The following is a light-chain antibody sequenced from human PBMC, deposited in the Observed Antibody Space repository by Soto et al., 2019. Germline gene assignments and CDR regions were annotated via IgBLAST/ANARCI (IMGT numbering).Light chain of an antibody. CDR3: QQYGHSAWT. Sequence: EIVLTQSPGTLSLSPGERATLSCRASQNVRSPYLAWYKQKPGQAPRLLIYAASSRAAGIPDRFSGSGSGTDFNLTISRLEPEDFAVYYCQQYGHSAWTFGQGTKVEIK. V-gene: IGKV3-20*01. CDR1: QNVRSPY. J-gene: IGKJ1*01. CDR2: AAS.